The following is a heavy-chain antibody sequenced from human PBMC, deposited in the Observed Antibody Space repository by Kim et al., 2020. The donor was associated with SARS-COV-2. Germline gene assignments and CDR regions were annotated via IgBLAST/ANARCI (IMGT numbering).Heavy chain of an antibody. Sequence: ASVKVSCKVSGYTLTELSMHWVRQAPGKGLEWMGGFDPEDGETIYAQKFQGRVTMTEDTSTDTAYMELSSLRSEDTAVYYCASNPLHPGVRQLWFGTAFDIWGQGTMVTVSS. CDR3: ASNPLHPGVRQLWFGTAFDI. V-gene: IGHV1-24*01. D-gene: IGHD3-10*01. CDR1: GYTLTELS. J-gene: IGHJ3*02. CDR2: FDPEDGET.